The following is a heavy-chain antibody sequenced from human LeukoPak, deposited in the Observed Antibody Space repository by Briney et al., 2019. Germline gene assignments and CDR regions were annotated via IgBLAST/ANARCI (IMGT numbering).Heavy chain of an antibody. Sequence: GGSLRLSCAGSGFTFSNNWIHWVRQTPDKGLVWVSRINPAGNYANYADSVKGRFTISRDNAKNTVYLQMNSLRAEDTALFYCVRDWDHYDFDSWGQGTLVTVSS. CDR3: VRDWDHYDFDS. CDR1: GFTFSNNW. V-gene: IGHV3-74*01. CDR2: INPAGNYA. D-gene: IGHD3-3*01. J-gene: IGHJ5*01.